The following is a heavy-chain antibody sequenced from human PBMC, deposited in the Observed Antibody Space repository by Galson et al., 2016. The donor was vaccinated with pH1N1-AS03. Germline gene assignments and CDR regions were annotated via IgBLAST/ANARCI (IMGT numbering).Heavy chain of an antibody. CDR3: ARGYCTGGSCYGQFDH. V-gene: IGHV3-66*01. CDR2: IHPGGDT. D-gene: IGHD2-15*01. Sequence: SLRLSCAATGFTVSSGYHMSWVRQAPGKGLEWVSVIHPGGDTYNADSVRGRFTISRDNANNSVFLQMNSLRPDDTAVYYCARGYCTGGSCYGQFDHWGQGTLVTVSS. J-gene: IGHJ4*02. CDR1: GFTVSSGY.